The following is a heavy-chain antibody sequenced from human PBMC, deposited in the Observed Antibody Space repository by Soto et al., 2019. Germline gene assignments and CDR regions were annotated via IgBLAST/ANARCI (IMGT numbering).Heavy chain of an antibody. V-gene: IGHV3-33*01. Sequence: QVQLVESGGGVVQPGRSLRVSCAASGFTFTNYAMHWVRQAPGKGLEWLAVIWYDGSNKYYADSVKGRFTISRDNSKNTLYLQLNSLRTEDTAVYYCVRGDYGDYIGYGMDVWGQGTTVTVSS. CDR2: IWYDGSNK. J-gene: IGHJ6*02. D-gene: IGHD4-17*01. CDR1: GFTFTNYA. CDR3: VRGDYGDYIGYGMDV.